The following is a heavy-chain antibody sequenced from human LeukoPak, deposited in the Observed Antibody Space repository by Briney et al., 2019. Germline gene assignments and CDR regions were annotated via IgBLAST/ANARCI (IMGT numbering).Heavy chain of an antibody. CDR2: INPKSGGT. Sequence: ASVKVSCKASGYTFTGYYMHWVRQAPGQGLEWVGWINPKSGGTNYAQRFQGRVTMTGDTSISTAYMELSRLRSDDTAVYYCARDYGDSSGYLIDYWGQGTLVTVSS. V-gene: IGHV1-2*02. J-gene: IGHJ4*02. D-gene: IGHD3-22*01. CDR3: ARDYGDSSGYLIDY. CDR1: GYTFTGYY.